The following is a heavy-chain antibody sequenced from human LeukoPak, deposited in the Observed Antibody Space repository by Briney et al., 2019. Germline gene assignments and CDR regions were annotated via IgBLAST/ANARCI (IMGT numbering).Heavy chain of an antibody. CDR1: GYTLTELS. CDR3: ARVVRYYDSSGYSRAWGYYYYMDV. J-gene: IGHJ6*03. V-gene: IGHV1-24*01. D-gene: IGHD3-22*01. CDR2: FDPEDGET. Sequence: ASVKVSCKVSGYTLTELSMHWVRQAPGKGLEWMGGFDPEDGETIYAQKFQGRVTMTRDMSTSTVYMELSSLRSEDTAVYYCARVVRYYDSSGYSRAWGYYYYMDVWGKGTTVTVSS.